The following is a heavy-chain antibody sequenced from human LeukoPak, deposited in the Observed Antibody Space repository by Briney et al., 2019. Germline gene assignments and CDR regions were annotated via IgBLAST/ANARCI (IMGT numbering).Heavy chain of an antibody. J-gene: IGHJ3*02. Sequence: PSETLSLTCAISGYSISSGYYWGWIRQPPGKGLEWIGSIYHSGSTYYEPSLKSRVTISIDTSKNQFSLKLSSVTAADTAVYYCARDSSSSYSDAFDIWGQGTMVTVSS. V-gene: IGHV4-38-2*01. CDR2: IYHSGST. D-gene: IGHD6-13*01. CDR3: ARDSSSSYSDAFDI. CDR1: GYSISSGYY.